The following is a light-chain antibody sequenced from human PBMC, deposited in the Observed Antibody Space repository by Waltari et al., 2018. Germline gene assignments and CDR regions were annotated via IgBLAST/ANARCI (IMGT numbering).Light chain of an antibody. CDR3: QQYLSVPLT. CDR1: QSILFTSNNKDS. J-gene: IGKJ4*01. Sequence: DIVMTQSPDSLAVSLGERATINCKSSQSILFTSNNKDSLAWYLQKPGQPPKLFIFGASTRQSGVPDRFSGGGSGTDFTLTISSLQAEDVAVYYCQQYLSVPLTFGGGTKVEI. V-gene: IGKV4-1*01. CDR2: GAS.